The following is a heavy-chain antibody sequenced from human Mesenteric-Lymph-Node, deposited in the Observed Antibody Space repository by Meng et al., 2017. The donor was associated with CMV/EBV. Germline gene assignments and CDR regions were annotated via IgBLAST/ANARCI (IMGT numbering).Heavy chain of an antibody. CDR2: IYHSGSI. CDR3: ARGGTGWSVDY. D-gene: IGHD6-19*01. Sequence: CAVSGGSISSSNWWSWVRQPPGKGLEWIGEIYHSGSINYNPSLKSRVTISADKPKNQFSLKVSPVTAADTAVYYCARGGTGWSVDYWGQGTLVTVSS. V-gene: IGHV4-4*02. CDR1: GGSISSSNW. J-gene: IGHJ4*02.